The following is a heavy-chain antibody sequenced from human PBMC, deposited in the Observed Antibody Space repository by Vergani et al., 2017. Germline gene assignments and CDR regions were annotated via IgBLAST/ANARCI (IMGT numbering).Heavy chain of an antibody. CDR1: GGSISSYY. Sequence: QVQLQESGPGLVKPSETLSLTCTVSGGSISSYYWSWIRQPPGKGLEWIGYIYYSGSTNDNPSLKSRVTISVDTSKNQFSLKLSSVTAADTAVYYCARGYDTQDYWGQGTLVTVSS. CDR3: ARGYDTQDY. J-gene: IGHJ4*02. D-gene: IGHD3-22*01. CDR2: IYYSGST. V-gene: IGHV4-59*01.